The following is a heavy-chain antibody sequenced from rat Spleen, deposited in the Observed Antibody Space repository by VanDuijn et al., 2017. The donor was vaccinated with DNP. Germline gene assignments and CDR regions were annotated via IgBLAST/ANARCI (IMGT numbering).Heavy chain of an antibody. Sequence: EVQLVESGGDLVQPGRSLILSCVASGFTFNTYWMNWIRQVPGKGLEWVASITSNGGDTYYPDSVKGRFTISRDNARNTLYLQMNSLRSEDTATYYCARQRVMYTTATGFAYWGQGTLVTVSS. D-gene: IGHD1-6*01. V-gene: IGHV5-31*01. CDR2: ITSNGGDT. CDR3: ARQRVMYTTATGFAY. CDR1: GFTFNTYW. J-gene: IGHJ3*01.